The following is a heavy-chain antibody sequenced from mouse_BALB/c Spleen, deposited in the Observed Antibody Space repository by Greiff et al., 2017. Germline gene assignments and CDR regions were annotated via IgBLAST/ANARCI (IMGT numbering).Heavy chain of an antibody. J-gene: IGHJ4*01. CDR1: GYTFTSYW. D-gene: IGHD2-2*01. CDR3: TRWLRDYAMDY. V-gene: IGHV1-69*02. CDR2: IYPSDSYT. Sequence: QVQLQQPGAELVRPGASVKLSCKASGYTFTSYWINWVKQRPGQGLEWIGNIYPSDSYTNYNQKFKDKATLTVDKSSSTAYMQLSSPTSEDSAVYYCTRWLRDYAMDYWGQGTSVTVSS.